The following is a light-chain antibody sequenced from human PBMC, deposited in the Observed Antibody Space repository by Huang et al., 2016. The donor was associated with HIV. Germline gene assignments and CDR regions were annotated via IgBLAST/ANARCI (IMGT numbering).Light chain of an antibody. CDR3: QPLNSYPLT. J-gene: IGKJ4*01. Sequence: IQLTQSPSSLSASVGDSVTITCRASHGISNFLGWYQQKPGKAPKFLSYDASILQSGVPSMFIGSGSGTDFSLTIGSLQPEDFATYYCQPLNSYPLTFGGGTKVEIK. CDR1: HGISNF. V-gene: IGKV1-9*01. CDR2: DAS.